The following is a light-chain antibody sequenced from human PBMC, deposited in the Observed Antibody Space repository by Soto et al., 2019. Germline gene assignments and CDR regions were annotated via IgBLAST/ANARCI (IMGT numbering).Light chain of an antibody. J-gene: IGKJ5*01. CDR1: QSVSSSY. Sequence: ESVLTQSPGTLSLSPGERATLSCRASQSVSSSYLAWYQQKPGQAPRLLIYGASSSATGIPDSFSGSGSGTDFTLTISRLEPEDFAVYYCQQYGSPPFTFGQGTRLEIK. V-gene: IGKV3-20*01. CDR3: QQYGSPPFT. CDR2: GAS.